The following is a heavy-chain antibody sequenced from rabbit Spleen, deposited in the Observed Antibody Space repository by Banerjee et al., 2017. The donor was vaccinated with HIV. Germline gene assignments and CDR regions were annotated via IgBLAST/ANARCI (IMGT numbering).Heavy chain of an antibody. Sequence: QQLEESGGGLVKPGASLTLTCTASGIDFSRSGVMCWVRQAPGKGLEVIACIYGGDGISTAYASWAKGRFTVSKTSSTTVTLQMTSLTAADTATYFCARGSATMTLVITGYYLSLWGPGTLVTVS. CDR2: IYGGDGIST. D-gene: IGHD2-1*01. CDR1: GIDFSRSGV. J-gene: IGHJ4*01. V-gene: IGHV1S40*01. CDR3: ARGSATMTLVITGYYLSL.